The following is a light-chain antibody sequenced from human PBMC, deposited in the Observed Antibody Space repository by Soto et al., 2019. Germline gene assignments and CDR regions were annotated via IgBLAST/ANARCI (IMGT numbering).Light chain of an antibody. Sequence: DVQMTQSPSSLSAYVGDRVTITCPASQDISNYLNWYQQKPGKAPKLLIYDASNLEIEVPSRFSGSGSGTDFTFTISSLQPEDIATYYCQQYDNLPLTFGGGTKVDIK. V-gene: IGKV1-33*01. CDR3: QQYDNLPLT. J-gene: IGKJ4*01. CDR1: QDISNY. CDR2: DAS.